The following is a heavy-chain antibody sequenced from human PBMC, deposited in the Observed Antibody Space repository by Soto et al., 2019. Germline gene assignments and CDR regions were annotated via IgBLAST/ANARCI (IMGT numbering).Heavy chain of an antibody. CDR2: IWYDGSNK. D-gene: IGHD3-9*01. CDR3: ARDTNYDILTGSFDY. V-gene: IGHV3-33*01. Sequence: GGSLRLSCAASGFTFSSYGMHWVRQAPGKGLEWVAVIWYDGSNKYYADSVKGRFTISRDNSKNTLYLQMNSLRAEDTAVYYCARDTNYDILTGSFDYWGQGTLVTVSS. J-gene: IGHJ4*02. CDR1: GFTFSSYG.